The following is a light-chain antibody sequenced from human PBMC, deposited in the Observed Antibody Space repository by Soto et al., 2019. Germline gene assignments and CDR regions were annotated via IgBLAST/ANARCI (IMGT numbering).Light chain of an antibody. CDR1: TSDVGGYNF. J-gene: IGLJ3*02. CDR2: EVS. V-gene: IGLV2-14*01. CDR3: LSYTSSITWV. Sequence: QSALTQPASVSGSPGKSITISCTRTTSDVGGYNFVSWYQQHPGKATKLMIYEVSNRPSGVSHRFSGIKSGNTASLTISWLQAADEDDYYCLSYTSSITWVFGGGTKVTVL.